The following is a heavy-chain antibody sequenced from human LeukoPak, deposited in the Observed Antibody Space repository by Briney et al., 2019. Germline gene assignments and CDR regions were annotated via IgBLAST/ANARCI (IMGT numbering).Heavy chain of an antibody. CDR2: IYSDGDT. J-gene: IGHJ4*02. Sequence: GGSLRLSCAASGITVGRNYMIWVRQAPGKGLEWVSAIYSDGDTYYADSVKGRFTISRDNSKNTLFLQMNSLRAEDTAVYYFARGQDSSAYYYLFDYWGQGTLVTVSS. CDR3: ARGQDSSAYYYLFDY. D-gene: IGHD3-22*01. V-gene: IGHV3-66*01. CDR1: GITVGRNY.